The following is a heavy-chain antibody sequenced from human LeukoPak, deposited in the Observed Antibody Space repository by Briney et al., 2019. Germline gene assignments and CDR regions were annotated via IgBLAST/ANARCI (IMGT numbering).Heavy chain of an antibody. Sequence: TGGSLRLSCAASGFIFDDYGMSWVRQVPGKGLEWVVGIYRNGDIIGYADSVTGRFTISRDNAKTSLYLQMNSLRVEDTAFYYCARGDYYGSVWGQGTMVTVSS. CDR2: IYRNGDII. D-gene: IGHD3-10*01. CDR1: GFIFDDYG. CDR3: ARGDYYGSV. J-gene: IGHJ3*01. V-gene: IGHV3-20*04.